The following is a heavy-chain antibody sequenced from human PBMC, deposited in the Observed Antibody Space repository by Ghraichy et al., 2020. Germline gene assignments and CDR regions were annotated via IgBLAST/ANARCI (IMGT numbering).Heavy chain of an antibody. V-gene: IGHV3-15*01. CDR3: TRYSSSWYVIPYNWFDP. CDR2: IKSKTDGGTT. J-gene: IGHJ5*02. Sequence: GGSLRLSCAASGFTFRNAWMSWVRQAPGKGLEWVGRIKSKTDGGTTDYAAPVKGRFTISRDDSKNTLYLQMNSLKTEDTAVYYCTRYSSSWYVIPYNWFDPWGQGTLVTVSS. CDR1: GFTFRNAW. D-gene: IGHD6-13*01.